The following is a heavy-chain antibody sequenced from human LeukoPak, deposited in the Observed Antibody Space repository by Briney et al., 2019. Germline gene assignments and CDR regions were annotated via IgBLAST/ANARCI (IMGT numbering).Heavy chain of an antibody. D-gene: IGHD3-10*01. Sequence: SETLSLTCTVSGGSISSSSYYWGWIRQAPGKGLEWIGSIYYSGSSYYNPSLKSRVTISIDTSKNQFSLKLPSVTAADTAVYYCASSSRRASFDPWGQGTLVTVSS. CDR3: ASSSRRASFDP. CDR2: IYYSGSS. J-gene: IGHJ5*02. V-gene: IGHV4-39*01. CDR1: GGSISSSSYY.